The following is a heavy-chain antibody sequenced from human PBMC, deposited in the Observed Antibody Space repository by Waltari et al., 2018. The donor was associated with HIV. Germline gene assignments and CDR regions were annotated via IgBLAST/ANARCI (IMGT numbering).Heavy chain of an antibody. Sequence: EVQLLESGGDLQQPGGSLRLSCAASGFIFSSYAMSWVRQAPGRGLEWVSSINGGTTVTFYAYSVKGRFTIPRGSSKNTLYLQMNSLRAEEKAVYYGAKDRSYDSSGDFDYWGEGTLVTVSS. J-gene: IGHJ4*02. CDR2: INGGTTVT. V-gene: IGHV3-23*01. D-gene: IGHD3-22*01. CDR3: AKDRSYDSSGDFDY. CDR1: GFIFSSYA.